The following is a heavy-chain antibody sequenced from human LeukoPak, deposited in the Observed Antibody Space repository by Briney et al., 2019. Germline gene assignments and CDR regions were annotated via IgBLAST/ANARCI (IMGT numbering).Heavy chain of an antibody. D-gene: IGHD6-19*01. CDR3: ANEGIAVAGYYYYYMDV. J-gene: IGHJ6*03. V-gene: IGHV4-61*02. CDR1: GGSISSGSYY. Sequence: PSQTLSLTCTVSGGSISSGSYYWSWIRQPAGKGLEWIGRIYTSGSTNYNPSLKSRVTISVDTSKNQFSLKLSSVTAPDTAVYYCANEGIAVAGYYYYYMDVWGKGTTVTISS. CDR2: IYTSGST.